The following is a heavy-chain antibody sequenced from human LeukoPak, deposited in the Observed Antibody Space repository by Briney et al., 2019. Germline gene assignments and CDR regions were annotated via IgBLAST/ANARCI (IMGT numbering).Heavy chain of an antibody. V-gene: IGHV1-69*01. CDR2: IIPIFGTA. CDR1: GGTFSSYA. CDR3: ARLAYGGNSDWFDP. D-gene: IGHD4-23*01. Sequence: SVKASCKASGGTFSSYAISWVRQAPGQGLEWMGGIIPIFGTANYAQKFQGRGTITADESTSTAYMELSSLRSEDTAVYYCARLAYGGNSDWFDPWGQGTLVTVSS. J-gene: IGHJ5*02.